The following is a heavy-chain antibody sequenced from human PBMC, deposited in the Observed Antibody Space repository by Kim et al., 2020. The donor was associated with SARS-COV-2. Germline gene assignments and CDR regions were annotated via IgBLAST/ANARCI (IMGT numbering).Heavy chain of an antibody. CDR1: GYTFTNNA. J-gene: IGHJ4*02. D-gene: IGHD3-16*02. Sequence: ASVKVSCKASGYTFTNNAISWVRQAPGQGLEWMGWINTDTGNPTYAQAFTRRFVFSVDTSVTTAYLQISSLEAEDTALYYCARVIWGNYRYTDYWGQGTL. CDR3: ARVIWGNYRYTDY. V-gene: IGHV7-4-1*02. CDR2: INTDTGNP.